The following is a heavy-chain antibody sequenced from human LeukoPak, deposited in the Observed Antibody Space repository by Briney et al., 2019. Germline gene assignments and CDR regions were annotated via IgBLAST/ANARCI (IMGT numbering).Heavy chain of an antibody. CDR2: MSYDGSNK. D-gene: IGHD3-3*01. CDR1: GFTFSSYA. CDR3: ASGAWYYDFWSGLDV. Sequence: GRSLRLSCAASGFTFSSYAMHWVRQAPGKGLEWVAVMSYDGSNKYYADSVKGRFTISRDNSKNTLYLQMNSLRAEDTAVYYCASGAWYYDFWSGLDVWGQGTTVTVSS. J-gene: IGHJ6*02. V-gene: IGHV3-30-3*01.